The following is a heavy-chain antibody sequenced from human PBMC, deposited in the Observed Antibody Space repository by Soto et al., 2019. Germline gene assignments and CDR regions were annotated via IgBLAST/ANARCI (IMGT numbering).Heavy chain of an antibody. Sequence: EVQLVESGGGLVQPGGSLRLSCAASGFTFSNYWIHWVRQAPGKGLVWVSRIKGDGISTNYADSVKGRFTISRDNAKNTVYLQLNSLGDEDTAVYFCARGAFGAYYFDYWGQGTMLTVSS. V-gene: IGHV3-74*01. D-gene: IGHD3-3*01. J-gene: IGHJ4*02. CDR2: IKGDGIST. CDR3: ARGAFGAYYFDY. CDR1: GFTFSNYW.